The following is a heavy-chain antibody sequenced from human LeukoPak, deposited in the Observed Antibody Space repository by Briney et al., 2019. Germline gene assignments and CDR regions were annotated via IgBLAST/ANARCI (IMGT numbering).Heavy chain of an antibody. CDR3: VKEAYYGWGSSPTFYFDC. J-gene: IGHJ4*02. V-gene: IGHV3-30*04. CDR2: ISHDVKTT. CDR1: GFSFSDSV. Sequence: GKSLRLSCVASGFSFSDSVIHWVRQAPGKGLEWVAVISHDVKTTYYADSAKGRFTISRDNSRNTVYLQMNRLRPEDTAVYYCVKEAYYGWGSSPTFYFDCWGQGTRVTVSS. D-gene: IGHD3-10*01.